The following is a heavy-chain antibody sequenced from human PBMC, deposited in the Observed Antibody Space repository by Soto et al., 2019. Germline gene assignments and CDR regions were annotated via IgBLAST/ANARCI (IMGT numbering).Heavy chain of an antibody. J-gene: IGHJ4*02. Sequence: ASVKVSCKTSGYTFTSYGISWVRQAPGQGLEWMGWIGTYNGNTNYAQKLQGRVTLTTDASTSTAYMELRSLRSDDTAVYYCARDLNRLFEEDFRGIPAYWGQGTLVTVSS. CDR3: ARDLNRLFEEDFRGIPAY. D-gene: IGHD2-15*01. V-gene: IGHV1-18*01. CDR1: GYTFTSYG. CDR2: IGTYNGNT.